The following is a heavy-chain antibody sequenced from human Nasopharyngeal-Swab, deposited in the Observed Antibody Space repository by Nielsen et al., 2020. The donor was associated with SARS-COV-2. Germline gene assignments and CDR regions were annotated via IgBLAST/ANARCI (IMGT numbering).Heavy chain of an antibody. Sequence: SVKVSCKASGGTFSSYAISWVRQAPGQGLEWMGGIIPIFGTADYAQKFQDRVTITADESTSTAYMELSSLRSEGTAVYHCARSGYSNSDIDYWGQGTLVTVSS. D-gene: IGHD6-6*01. J-gene: IGHJ4*02. CDR1: GGTFSSYA. CDR2: IIPIFGTA. CDR3: ARSGYSNSDIDY. V-gene: IGHV1-69*13.